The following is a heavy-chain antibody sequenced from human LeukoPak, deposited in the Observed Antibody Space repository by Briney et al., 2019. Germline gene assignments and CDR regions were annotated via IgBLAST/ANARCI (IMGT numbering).Heavy chain of an antibody. D-gene: IGHD2-2*01. V-gene: IGHV4-59*01. CDR1: SGSISSYY. Sequence: NASETLSLTCTVSSGSISSYYWSWIRQPPGKGLEWIGYISYSGSTNYNPSLKSRVTISVDTPKNQFSLRLSSVTAADTAAYYCARVLDIVVARDYYNYMDVWGKGTTVTVSS. CDR3: ARVLDIVVARDYYNYMDV. J-gene: IGHJ6*03. CDR2: ISYSGST.